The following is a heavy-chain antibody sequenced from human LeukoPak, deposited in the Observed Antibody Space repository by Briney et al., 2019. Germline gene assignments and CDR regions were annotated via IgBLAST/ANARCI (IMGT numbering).Heavy chain of an antibody. D-gene: IGHD3-22*01. Sequence: ASVKVSCKASGYTFTSYGISWVRQAPGQGLEWKGWISAYNGNTNYAQKLQGRVTMTTDTSTSTAYMELRSLRSDDTAVYYCARVVDYDSSGFVAFDIWGQGTMVTVSS. CDR2: ISAYNGNT. J-gene: IGHJ3*02. CDR1: GYTFTSYG. V-gene: IGHV1-18*01. CDR3: ARVVDYDSSGFVAFDI.